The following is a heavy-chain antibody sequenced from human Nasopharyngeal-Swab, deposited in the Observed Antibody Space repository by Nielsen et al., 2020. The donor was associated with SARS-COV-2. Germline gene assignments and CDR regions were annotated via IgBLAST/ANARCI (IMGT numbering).Heavy chain of an antibody. V-gene: IGHV4-34*01. CDR2: INHSGST. D-gene: IGHD5-12*01. J-gene: IGHJ6*03. Sequence: WIRQPPGKGLEWIGEINHSGSTNYNPSLKSRVTISVDTSKNQFSLKLSSVTAADTAVYYCARDGYSGYDGVRYYYYYMDVWGKGTTVTVSS. CDR3: ARDGYSGYDGVRYYYYYMDV.